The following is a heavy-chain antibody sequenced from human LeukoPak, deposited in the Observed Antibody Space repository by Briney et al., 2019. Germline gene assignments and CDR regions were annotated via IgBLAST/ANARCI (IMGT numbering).Heavy chain of an antibody. D-gene: IGHD2-2*01. CDR3: ARDHGAPAAPDY. J-gene: IGHJ4*02. CDR1: GYTFTGYY. CDR2: IHPNSGAT. V-gene: IGHV1-2*02. Sequence: ASVKVSCKASGYTFTGYYMHWVRQAPGQGHEWMGWIHPNSGATNYAQKFQGRVTMTRDTPISTAYMELTSLRSDDTAVYYCARDHGAPAAPDYWGRGTLVTVSS.